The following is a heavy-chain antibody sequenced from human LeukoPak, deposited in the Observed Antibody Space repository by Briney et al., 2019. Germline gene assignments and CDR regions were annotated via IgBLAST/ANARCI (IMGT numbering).Heavy chain of an antibody. Sequence: GGSLRLSCAASGFTFSSYWMSWVRQAPGKGLGWVANIKQDGSEKYYVDSVKGRFTISRDNAKNSLYLQMNSLRAEDTAVYYCARVFEMATIYYYGMDVWGQGTTVTVSS. CDR3: ARVFEMATIYYYGMDV. CDR2: IKQDGSEK. CDR1: GFTFSSYW. J-gene: IGHJ6*02. D-gene: IGHD5-24*01. V-gene: IGHV3-7*01.